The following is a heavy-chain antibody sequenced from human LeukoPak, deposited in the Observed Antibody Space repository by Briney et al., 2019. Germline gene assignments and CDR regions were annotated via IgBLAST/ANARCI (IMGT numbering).Heavy chain of an antibody. CDR2: ISSSSSTI. CDR1: GFTFNSYS. D-gene: IGHD2-15*01. CDR3: ARDVVAATHGRFDY. J-gene: IGHJ4*02. V-gene: IGHV3-48*01. Sequence: PGGSLRLSCAASGFTFNSYSMNWVRQAPGKGLEWVSYISSSSSTIYYADSVKGRFTISRDNAKNSLYLQMNSLRAEDTAVYYCARDVVAATHGRFDYWGQGTLVTVSS.